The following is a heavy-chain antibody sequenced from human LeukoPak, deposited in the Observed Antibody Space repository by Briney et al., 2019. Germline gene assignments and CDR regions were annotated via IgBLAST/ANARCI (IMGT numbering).Heavy chain of an antibody. J-gene: IGHJ4*02. D-gene: IGHD3-16*01. CDR2: INPNSGGT. CDR1: GYTFTGYY. Sequence: ASVKVSCKASGYTFTGYYMHWVRQAPGQGLEWMGWINPNSGGTNYAQKFQGRVTMTRDTSTSTVYMELSSLRSEDTAVYYCAREWGYPDYWGQGTLVTVSS. CDR3: AREWGYPDY. V-gene: IGHV1-2*02.